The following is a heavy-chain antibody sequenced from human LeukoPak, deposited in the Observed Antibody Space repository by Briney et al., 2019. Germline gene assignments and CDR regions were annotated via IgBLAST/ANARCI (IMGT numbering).Heavy chain of an antibody. CDR1: GFTFSSNW. V-gene: IGHV3-74*01. CDR3: AREEQLWLKAFDI. Sequence: GGSLRLSCAASGFTFSSNWMHWVRQAPGKGLVWVSRINSDGSSTSYADSVKGRFTISRDNAKNTLYLQMNSLRAEDTAVYYCAREEQLWLKAFDIWGQGTMVTVSS. J-gene: IGHJ3*02. D-gene: IGHD5-18*01. CDR2: INSDGSST.